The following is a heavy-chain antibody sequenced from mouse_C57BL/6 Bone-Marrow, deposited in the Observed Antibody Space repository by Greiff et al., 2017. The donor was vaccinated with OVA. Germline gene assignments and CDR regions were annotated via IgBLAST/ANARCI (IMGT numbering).Heavy chain of an antibody. CDR2: ISDGGSYS. CDR3: ARDYEYGAMDY. J-gene: IGHJ4*01. D-gene: IGHD2-4*01. V-gene: IGHV5-4*01. CDR1: GFTFSSYA. Sequence: EVQRVESGGGLVKPGGSLKLSCAASGFTFSSYAMSWVRQTPEKKLEWVATISDGGSYSYYPDNVKGRFTISRDNAKNNLYLQMSHLKSEDTAMYDCARDYEYGAMDYWGQGTSVTVSS.